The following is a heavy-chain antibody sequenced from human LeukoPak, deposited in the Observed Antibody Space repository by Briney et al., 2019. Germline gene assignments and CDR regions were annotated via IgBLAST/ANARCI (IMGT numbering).Heavy chain of an antibody. CDR2: MAPNSGNT. J-gene: IGHJ4*02. Sequence: ASVKVSCEASGYTFSSYDVNWVRQATGQGLEWMGWMAPNSGNTGYAQRFQGRVTMTRNTSISTAYMELSSLRSEDTAVYYCARYNDLWSGPHFDLWGQGNLVSVSS. CDR1: GYTFSSYD. D-gene: IGHD3-3*01. CDR3: ARYNDLWSGPHFDL. V-gene: IGHV1-8*01.